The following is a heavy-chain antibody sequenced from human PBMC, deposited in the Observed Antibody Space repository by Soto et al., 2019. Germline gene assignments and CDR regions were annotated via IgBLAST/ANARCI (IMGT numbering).Heavy chain of an antibody. J-gene: IGHJ6*02. CDR2: IYYSGST. D-gene: IGHD2-15*01. CDR3: YTLQGGKGYCSGGSCYYYYYGMDV. V-gene: IGHV4-31*03. Sequence: QVQLQESGPGLVKPSQTLSLTCTVSGGSISSGGYYWSWIRQHPGKGLEWIGYIYYSGSTYYNPSLKSRVTISVDTSKNQFSLKLSSVTAADTAVYYCYTLQGGKGYCSGGSCYYYYYGMDVWGQGTTVTVSS. CDR1: GGSISSGGYY.